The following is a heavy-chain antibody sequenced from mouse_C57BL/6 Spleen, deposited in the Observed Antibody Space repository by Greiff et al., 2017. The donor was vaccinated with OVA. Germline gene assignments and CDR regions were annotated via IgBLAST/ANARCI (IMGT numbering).Heavy chain of an antibody. CDR3: ASFAY. V-gene: IGHV1-50*01. J-gene: IGHJ3*01. CDR2: IDPSDSYT. CDR1: GYTFTSYW. Sequence: QVQLQQSGAELVKPGASVKLSCKASGYTFTSYWMQWVKQRPGQGLEWIGEIDPSDSYTNYNQKFKGKATLTVDTSSSTAYMQISSLTSEDSAVYYCASFAYWGQGTLVTVSA.